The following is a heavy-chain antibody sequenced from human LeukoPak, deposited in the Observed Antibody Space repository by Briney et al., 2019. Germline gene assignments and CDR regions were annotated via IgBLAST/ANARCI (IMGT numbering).Heavy chain of an antibody. Sequence: GGSLRLSCASSGFTFSSYSMNWVRQAPGKGLEWVSSISSSSSYIYYADSVKGRFTISRDSAKNSLYLQMNSLRAEDTAVYYCARAHYGDYCDYWGQGTLVTVSS. CDR2: ISSSSSYI. CDR1: GFTFSSYS. D-gene: IGHD4-17*01. V-gene: IGHV3-21*01. J-gene: IGHJ4*02. CDR3: ARAHYGDYCDY.